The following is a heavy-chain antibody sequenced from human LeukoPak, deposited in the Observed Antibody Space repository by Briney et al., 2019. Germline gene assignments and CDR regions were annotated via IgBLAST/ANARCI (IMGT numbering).Heavy chain of an antibody. CDR3: ARSSVPYYYYNYYMDV. Sequence: SETLSLTCTASGGSISNYYWTWIRQPPGKGLEWIGYIYYSGSTNYNPSLKSRVTISVDTSKNQFSLKLSSVTAADTAVYYCARSSVPYYYYNYYMDVWGKGTTVTVSS. CDR1: GGSISNYY. J-gene: IGHJ6*03. V-gene: IGHV4-59*01. CDR2: IYYSGST. D-gene: IGHD3-22*01.